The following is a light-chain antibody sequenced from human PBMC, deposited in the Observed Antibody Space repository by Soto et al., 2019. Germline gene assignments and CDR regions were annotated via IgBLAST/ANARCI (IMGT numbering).Light chain of an antibody. Sequence: EIVLTQSPGTLSLSPGERASLSCMASQSVSSSFLAWYQQKPGQAPRLLIYGASIRATGIPDRFSGSGSGTDFTLTISRVEPEDFAVYYCQQYGSSPWTFGQGTKVEIK. J-gene: IGKJ1*01. CDR1: QSVSSSF. CDR2: GAS. CDR3: QQYGSSPWT. V-gene: IGKV3-20*01.